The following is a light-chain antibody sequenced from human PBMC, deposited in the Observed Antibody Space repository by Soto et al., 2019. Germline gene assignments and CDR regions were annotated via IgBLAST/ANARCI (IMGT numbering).Light chain of an antibody. Sequence: QSVLTQPRSVSGSPGQSVAISCTGSSSDVGGYNYVSRYQQHPGKAPKVMIYDVSKRPSGVPDRFSGSKSGDTASLTITGLQAEDEADYYCCSYAGGPYVFGTGTKVTVL. CDR1: SSDVGGYNY. V-gene: IGLV2-11*01. J-gene: IGLJ1*01. CDR3: CSYAGGPYV. CDR2: DVS.